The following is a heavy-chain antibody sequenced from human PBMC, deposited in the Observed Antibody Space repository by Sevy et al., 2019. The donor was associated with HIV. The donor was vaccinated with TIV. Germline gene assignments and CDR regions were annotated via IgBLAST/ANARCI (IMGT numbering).Heavy chain of an antibody. CDR1: GFTFSSYG. V-gene: IGHV3-33*01. CDR2: IWNDGSSK. CDR3: AIGAYYYASRTENFDY. D-gene: IGHD3-10*01. Sequence: GGSLRLSCAASGFTFSSYGMHWVRQAPGKGLEWVALIWNDGSSKYYADSVKGRFTISRDNSKNTLYLQMNSLRAEDTAVYYCAIGAYYYASRTENFDYWGQGTLVTVSS. J-gene: IGHJ4*02.